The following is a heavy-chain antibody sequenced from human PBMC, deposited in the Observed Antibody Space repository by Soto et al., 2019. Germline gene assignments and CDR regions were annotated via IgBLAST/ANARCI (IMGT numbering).Heavy chain of an antibody. D-gene: IGHD3-9*01. Sequence: QVQLVESGGGVVQPGRSLRLSCAASGFTFSSYGMHWVRQAPGKGLEWMAVISYDGSNKYYADSVKGRFTISRDNSKNTLYLQMNSLRAEDTAVYYCAKDRLRYFVPSRNYFDYWGQGTLVTVSS. CDR2: ISYDGSNK. CDR3: AKDRLRYFVPSRNYFDY. V-gene: IGHV3-30*18. J-gene: IGHJ4*02. CDR1: GFTFSSYG.